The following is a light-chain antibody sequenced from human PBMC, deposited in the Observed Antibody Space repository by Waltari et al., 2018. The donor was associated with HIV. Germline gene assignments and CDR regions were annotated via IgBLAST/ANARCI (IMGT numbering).Light chain of an antibody. V-gene: IGKV3-20*01. CDR3: QQYGSSRWT. J-gene: IGKJ1*01. CDR2: GAS. Sequence: EIVLTQSPGPLSLSPGVRATPSCRASQTISDNNLVWYQQKPGQSPRLLMFGASNRPTGIPDRFSGGGSGTDFTLTINRLEPEDFAMYYCQQYGSSRWTFGPGTQVEIK. CDR1: QTISDNN.